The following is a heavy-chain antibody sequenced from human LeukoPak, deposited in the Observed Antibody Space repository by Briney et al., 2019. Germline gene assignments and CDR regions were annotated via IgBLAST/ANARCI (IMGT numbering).Heavy chain of an antibody. V-gene: IGHV3-23*01. CDR2: ISGSGGST. CDR3: AKQLGYYYDSSLDAFDI. CDR1: GCTFSSYA. Sequence: GGSLRLSCAASGCTFSSYAMSWVRQAPGKGLEWVSAISGSGGSTYYADSVKGRFTISRDNSKNTLYLQMNSLRAEDTAVYYCAKQLGYYYDSSLDAFDIWGQGTMVTVSS. J-gene: IGHJ3*02. D-gene: IGHD3-22*01.